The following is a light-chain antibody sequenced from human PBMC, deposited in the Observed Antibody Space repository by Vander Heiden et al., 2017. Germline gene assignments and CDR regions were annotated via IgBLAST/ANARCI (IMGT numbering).Light chain of an antibody. CDR1: NTDFDGYNS. CDR3: CSYADTHFWL. V-gene: IGLV2-11*01. CDR2: EVT. J-gene: IGLJ3*02. Sequence: QSALTQPRSVSGSPGQSVTISCTGTNTDFDGYNSVSWYQHHPGRAPRLMISEVTERPSGVPDRFSGSKSGNTASLTISGLQAEDEADYYCCSYADTHFWLFGGGTKVTVL.